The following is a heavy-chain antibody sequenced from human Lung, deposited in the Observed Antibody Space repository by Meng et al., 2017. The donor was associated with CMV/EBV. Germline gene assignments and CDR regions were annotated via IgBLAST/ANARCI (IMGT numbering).Heavy chain of an antibody. D-gene: IGHD1-26*01. V-gene: IGHV3-20*04. J-gene: IGHJ3*02. CDR1: GFTFDDYG. CDR2: IRWNGETT. CDR3: ARAVGSTIVDALDI. Sequence: SXAASGFTFDDYGMNWVRQAPGKGLEWVSGIRWNGETTAYTDSVRGRFTISRDNAKKSLHLQMNSLRAEDTALYYCARAVGSTIVDALDILGQGXLVTVSS.